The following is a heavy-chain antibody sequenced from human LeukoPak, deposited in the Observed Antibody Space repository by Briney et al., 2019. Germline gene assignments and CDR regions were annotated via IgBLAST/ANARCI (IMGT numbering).Heavy chain of an antibody. D-gene: IGHD1-26*01. CDR3: AREDSGSYYYYYYYMDV. CDR1: GYTFTSYY. V-gene: IGHV1-2*06. J-gene: IGHJ6*03. Sequence: ASVKVSCKASGYTFTSYYMHWVRQAPGQGLEWMGRINPNSGGTNYAQKFQGRVTMTRDTSISTAYMELSRLRSDDTAVYYCAREDSGSYYYYYYYMDVWGKGTTVTVSS. CDR2: INPNSGGT.